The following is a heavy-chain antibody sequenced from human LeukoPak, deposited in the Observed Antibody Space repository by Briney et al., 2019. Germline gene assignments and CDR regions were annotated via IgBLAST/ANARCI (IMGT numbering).Heavy chain of an antibody. CDR3: AKDRDLWGGSAFDI. Sequence: GGSLRLSCAASGFTFDDYAMHWVRQAPGKGLEWVSLISWDGGSTYYADSVKGRFTISRDNSKNSLYLQMNSLRAEDTALYYCAKDRDLWGGSAFDIWGQGTMVTVSS. V-gene: IGHV3-43D*03. CDR2: ISWDGGST. CDR1: GFTFDDYA. D-gene: IGHD2-15*01. J-gene: IGHJ3*02.